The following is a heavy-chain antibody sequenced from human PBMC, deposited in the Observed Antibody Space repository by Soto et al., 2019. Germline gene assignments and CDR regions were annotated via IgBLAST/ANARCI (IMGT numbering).Heavy chain of an antibody. CDR2: IYFSGNT. V-gene: IGHV4-31*03. D-gene: IGHD5-12*01. J-gene: IGHJ6*02. Sequence: SETLSLTCTVSGGSIISGGDYWTWIRQHPGKGLEWIGYIYFSGNTSYNPSLKSRPTISLDTSNNQCSLKLRSVTAADTAVYYCARGFSGYDRYYYYAMDVWGQGTTVTVSS. CDR3: ARGFSGYDRYYYYAMDV. CDR1: GGSIISGGDY.